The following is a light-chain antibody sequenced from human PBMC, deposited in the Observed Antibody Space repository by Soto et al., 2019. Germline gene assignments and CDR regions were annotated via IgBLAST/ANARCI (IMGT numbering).Light chain of an antibody. J-gene: IGKJ1*01. CDR1: QSVTSSD. V-gene: IGKV3-20*01. CDR3: QEYGSSRT. CDR2: GVS. Sequence: EIVLTQSPGTLSLSPGERATLSCRASQSVTSSDLAWYQQKPGQAPRLLIYGVSSRATGIPDRFSGSGSGIDFTLTISGLEPEDFAVYYCQEYGSSRTFGQGTKVEVK.